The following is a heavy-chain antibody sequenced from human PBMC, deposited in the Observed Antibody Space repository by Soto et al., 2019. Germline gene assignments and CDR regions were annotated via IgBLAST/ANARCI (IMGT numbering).Heavy chain of an antibody. J-gene: IGHJ6*02. V-gene: IGHV1-69*01. Sequence: QVQLVQSGAEVKKPGSSVKVSCKASGGTFNTYNINWVRQAPGQGLEWMGGILPIFGTTNYAQRFQGRVTITADDSTSTGYMGLNSLRSEATAVDFCAGDPTGDSYYYYYGMDVWGQGTKVTVTS. CDR2: ILPIFGTT. CDR3: AGDPTGDSYYYYYGMDV. D-gene: IGHD7-27*01. CDR1: GGTFNTYN.